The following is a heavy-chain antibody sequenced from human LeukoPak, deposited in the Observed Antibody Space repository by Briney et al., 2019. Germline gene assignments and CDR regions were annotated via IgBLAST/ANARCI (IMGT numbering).Heavy chain of an antibody. CDR2: VYHSGST. CDR1: GYSISSGYY. CDR3: ARKGYQLLSTNWFDP. V-gene: IGHV4-38-2*01. J-gene: IGHJ5*02. Sequence: PSETLSLTCAVSGYSISSGYYWGWIRQPPGKGLEWIGSVYHSGSTYYSPSLKSRVTISVDTSKNQFSLKLSSVTAADTGVYYCARKGYQLLSTNWFDPWGQGTLVTVSS. D-gene: IGHD2-2*01.